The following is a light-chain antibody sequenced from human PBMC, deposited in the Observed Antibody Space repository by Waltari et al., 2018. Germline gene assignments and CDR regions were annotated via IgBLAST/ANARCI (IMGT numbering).Light chain of an antibody. Sequence: SSVLTQPPSVSVAPGQTASITCGGDNIGSKNVHWYQQKPGQSPLLVIYYDSDRPSGIPDRLSSSNSGSTSTLTISRVEAGDGADYCCQVWESDGERRVFGGGTKLTVL. J-gene: IGLJ2*01. CDR1: NIGSKN. V-gene: IGLV3-21*01. CDR2: YDS. CDR3: QVWESDGERRV.